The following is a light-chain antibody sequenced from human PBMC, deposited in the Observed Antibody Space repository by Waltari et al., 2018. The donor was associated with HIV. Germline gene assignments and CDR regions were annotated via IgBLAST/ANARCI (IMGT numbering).Light chain of an antibody. V-gene: IGKV3-20*01. CDR2: GAS. Sequence: EIVLTQSPGTLSLSPGERATLSCRASQSVSSSYLAWAQQKPGHAPRLLIYGASSMATGVPDRFSGSGSGTDFTLTISRLEPEDFAVYYCQQYGSSSITFGQGTRLEIK. J-gene: IGKJ5*01. CDR1: QSVSSSY. CDR3: QQYGSSSIT.